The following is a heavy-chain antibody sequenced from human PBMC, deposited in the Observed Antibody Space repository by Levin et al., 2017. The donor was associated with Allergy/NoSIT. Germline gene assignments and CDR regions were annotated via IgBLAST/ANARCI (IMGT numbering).Heavy chain of an antibody. V-gene: IGHV3-48*04. Sequence: GGSLRLSCAASGFTFSSYSMNWVRQAPGEGLEWVSYISNSGSTTYYADSVKGRFTISRDNAKNSLYLQMNSLRAEDTAVYYCASPIGYCSGGSCYSIYYDYGMDGWGQGTTVTVSS. D-gene: IGHD2-15*01. CDR2: ISNSGSTT. CDR3: ASPIGYCSGGSCYSIYYDYGMDG. J-gene: IGHJ6*02. CDR1: GFTFSSYS.